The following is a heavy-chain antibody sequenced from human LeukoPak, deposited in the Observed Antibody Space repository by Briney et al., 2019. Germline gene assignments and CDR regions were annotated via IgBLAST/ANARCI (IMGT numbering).Heavy chain of an antibody. J-gene: IGHJ5*02. Sequence: PGGSLRLSCAASGITFSSYGMSWVRQAPGKGLEWVSSISSTGGTTYYADSVKGRFTISRDNSKNTLYLQMNSLRAEDTAVYYCARVWSVGWFDPWGQGTLVTVSS. CDR3: ARVWSVGWFDP. D-gene: IGHD3-10*01. CDR1: GITFSSYG. CDR2: ISSTGGTT. V-gene: IGHV3-23*01.